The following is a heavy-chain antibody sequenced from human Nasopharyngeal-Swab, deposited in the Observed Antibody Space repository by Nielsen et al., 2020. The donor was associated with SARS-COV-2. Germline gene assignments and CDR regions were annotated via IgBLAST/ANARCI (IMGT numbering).Heavy chain of an antibody. CDR2: IYYSGST. J-gene: IGHJ4*02. CDR3: ARLDPSVVAATKASYYLDY. Sequence: WIRQPPGKGMEWIGYIYYSGSTYYNPSLKSRVTISVDTSKNQFSLKLSSVTAADTAVYYCARLDPSVVAATKASYYLDYWGQGTLVTVSS. V-gene: IGHV4-31*02. D-gene: IGHD2-15*01.